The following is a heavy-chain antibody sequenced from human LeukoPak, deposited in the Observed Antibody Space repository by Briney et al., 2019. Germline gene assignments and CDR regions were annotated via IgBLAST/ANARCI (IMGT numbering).Heavy chain of an antibody. CDR3: AKERVGGSSWYGDWFDP. CDR1: GFTFSNYA. V-gene: IGHV3-23*01. CDR2: ISGSGDDT. J-gene: IGHJ5*02. D-gene: IGHD6-13*01. Sequence: GGSLRLSCAASGFTFSNYAMNWVRQAPGKGLEWVSAISGSGDDTYYGDSVKGRFAISRDNSKNALYLQMNSLRAEDTAVYYCAKERVGGSSWYGDWFDPWGQGTLVIVSS.